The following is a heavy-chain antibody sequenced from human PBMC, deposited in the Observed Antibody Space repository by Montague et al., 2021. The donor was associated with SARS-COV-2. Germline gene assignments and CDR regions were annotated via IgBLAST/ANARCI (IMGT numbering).Heavy chain of an antibody. V-gene: IGHV3-23*03. D-gene: IGHD3-3*01. CDR1: GFTFSNYA. CDR2: IYSGGSST. CDR3: AKDPHYDFWSGYYFDY. J-gene: IGHJ4*02. Sequence: SLRLSCAASGFTFSNYAMSWVRQAPGKGLEWVSVIYSGGSSTYYADSVKGRFTISRDNSKNTLYLQMNSLRAEATAVYYCAKDPHYDFWSGYYFDYWGQGTLVTVSS.